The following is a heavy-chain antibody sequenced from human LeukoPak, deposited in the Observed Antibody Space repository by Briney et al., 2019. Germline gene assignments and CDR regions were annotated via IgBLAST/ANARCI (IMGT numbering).Heavy chain of an antibody. D-gene: IGHD1/OR15-1a*01. V-gene: IGHV3-74*01. CDR3: ARVDWNIDY. Sequence: GGSLRLSCAASGFTFSIYWMHWVRQVPGKGLVWLSRINNDGSSTNYADSVKGRFTISRDNAKNTLYQRMNSLRAEDTAVYYCARVDWNIDYWGQGTLVTVSS. J-gene: IGHJ4*02. CDR2: INNDGSST. CDR1: GFTFSIYW.